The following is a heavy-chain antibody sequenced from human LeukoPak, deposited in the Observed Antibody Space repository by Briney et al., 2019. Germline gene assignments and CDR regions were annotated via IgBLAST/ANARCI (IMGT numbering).Heavy chain of an antibody. CDR2: IYYTGST. J-gene: IGHJ4*02. D-gene: IGHD6-19*01. CDR1: GGAITNYY. Sequence: SETLSLTCGVSGGAITNYYWNWIRQAPGKGLEWLGYIYYTGSTTYNPSVKSRITISLDTSKKQISLKLRSVTAADTAVYYCARSGASSSGWPFDYWGQGTLVTVSS. V-gene: IGHV4-59*01. CDR3: ARSGASSSGWPFDY.